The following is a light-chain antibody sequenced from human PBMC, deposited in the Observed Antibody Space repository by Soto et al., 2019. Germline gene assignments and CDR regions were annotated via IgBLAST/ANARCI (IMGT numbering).Light chain of an antibody. CDR1: QSISAW. CDR2: VAS. CDR3: QQANSFPLT. J-gene: IGKJ5*01. Sequence: DIQMTQSPSTLFASVGDTVTITCRASQSISAWLAWYQQKPGKAPKLLISVASSLQSGVPLRFSGSGSGTDFTLTISSLQPEDYATYYCQQANSFPLTFGQGTRLEIK. V-gene: IGKV1-12*01.